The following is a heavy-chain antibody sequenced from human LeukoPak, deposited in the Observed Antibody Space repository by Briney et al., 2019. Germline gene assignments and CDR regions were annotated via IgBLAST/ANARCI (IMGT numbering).Heavy chain of an antibody. V-gene: IGHV1-2*02. CDR2: INPNSGGT. CDR3: ARDKGYCSSTSCLVLDY. Sequence: GGSVKVSCKASGYTFTGYCMHWVRQAPGQGLEWMGWINPNSGGTNYAQKFQGRVTMTRDTSISTAYMELSRLRSDDTAVYYCARDKGYCSSTSCLVLDYWGQGTLVTVSS. J-gene: IGHJ4*02. CDR1: GYTFTGYC. D-gene: IGHD2-2*01.